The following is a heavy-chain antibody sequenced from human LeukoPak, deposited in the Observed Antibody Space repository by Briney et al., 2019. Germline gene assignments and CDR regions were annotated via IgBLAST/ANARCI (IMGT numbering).Heavy chain of an antibody. V-gene: IGHV4-59*01. Sequence: SETLSLTCTVSGGSISSYYWSWIRQPPGKGLEWIGYIYYSGSTNYNPSLKSRVTISVDTSKNQFSLKLSSVTAAVTAVYYCARARFNCGGDCHYYMDVWGKGTTVTVSS. J-gene: IGHJ6*03. CDR1: GGSISSYY. CDR2: IYYSGST. CDR3: ARARFNCGGDCHYYMDV. D-gene: IGHD2-21*02.